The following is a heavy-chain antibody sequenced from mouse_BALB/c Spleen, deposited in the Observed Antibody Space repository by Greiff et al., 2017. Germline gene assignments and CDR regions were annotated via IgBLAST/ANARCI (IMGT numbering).Heavy chain of an antibody. D-gene: IGHD2-4*01. V-gene: IGHV1-82*01. CDR2: IYPGDGDT. J-gene: IGHJ3*01. CDR1: GYAFSSSW. Sequence: VKLQESGPELVKPGASVKISCKASGYAFSSSWMNWVKQRPGQGLEWIGRIYPGDGDTNYNGKFKGKATLTADKSSSTAYMQLSSLTSVDSAVYFCARDDYDVGFAYWGQGTLVTVSA. CDR3: ARDDYDVGFAY.